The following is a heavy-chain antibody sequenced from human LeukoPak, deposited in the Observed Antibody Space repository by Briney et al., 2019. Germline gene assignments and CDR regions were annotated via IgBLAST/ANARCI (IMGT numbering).Heavy chain of an antibody. CDR1: GYTFTNYG. J-gene: IGHJ4*02. V-gene: IGHV1-18*01. Sequence: ASVKVSCKASGYTFTNYGITWVRQAPGQGLEWMGWISAYNGYTNYAQKLQGRVTMTTDTSTSTAYMELRSLRSDDTAVYYCARDLKMGYSSGRYSWGTGSSNDYWGQGTLVTVSS. CDR2: ISAYNGYT. CDR3: ARDLKMGYSSGRYSWGTGSSNDY. D-gene: IGHD6-19*01.